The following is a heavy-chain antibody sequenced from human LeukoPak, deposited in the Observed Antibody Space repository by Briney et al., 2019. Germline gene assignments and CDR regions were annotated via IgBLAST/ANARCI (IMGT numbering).Heavy chain of an antibody. CDR1: GGSISSSY. V-gene: IGHV4-59*01. Sequence: PSQTLSLTCTVSGGSISSSYWSWVRQPPGKGLEWIGYIDNSGSTNYNPSLKSRVTISLDTPKSQFSLKLSSVTAADTAVSYCAGAPLYSGGRGWSNYYSYAMDFGAKGPRSPSP. J-gene: IGHJ6*02. CDR2: IDNSGST. D-gene: IGHD6-19*01. CDR3: AGAPLYSGGRGWSNYYSYAMDF.